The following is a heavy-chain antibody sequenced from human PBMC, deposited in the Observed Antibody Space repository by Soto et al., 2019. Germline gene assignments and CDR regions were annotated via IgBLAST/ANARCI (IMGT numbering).Heavy chain of an antibody. CDR1: GDSISRRNW. CDR2: IHHSGST. CDR3: ARRKLEMMSVGWFDP. Sequence: QVQLQESGPGLVKPSETLSLTCAVSGDSISRRNWWSWVRQTPGKGLAYIGEIHHSGSTNYTPSLKSRVTMSVDKSKNQFSLNLNSVTAADTALYYCARRKLEMMSVGWFDPWGQGTLVTVSS. V-gene: IGHV4-4*02. J-gene: IGHJ5*02. D-gene: IGHD1-26*01.